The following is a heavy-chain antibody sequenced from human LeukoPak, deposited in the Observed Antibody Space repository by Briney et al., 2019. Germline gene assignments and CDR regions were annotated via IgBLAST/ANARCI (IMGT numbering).Heavy chain of an antibody. Sequence: SETLSLTCTVSGGSISSSSYYWGWIRQPPGKGLVRIGSIYYSGSTYHNPSLKSRVTISVDTSKNQFSLKLSSVTAADTAVYYCARSARYSSSWYSAWYFDLWGRGTLVTVSS. J-gene: IGHJ2*01. CDR3: ARSARYSSSWYSAWYFDL. V-gene: IGHV4-39*07. CDR1: GGSISSSSYY. CDR2: IYYSGST. D-gene: IGHD6-13*01.